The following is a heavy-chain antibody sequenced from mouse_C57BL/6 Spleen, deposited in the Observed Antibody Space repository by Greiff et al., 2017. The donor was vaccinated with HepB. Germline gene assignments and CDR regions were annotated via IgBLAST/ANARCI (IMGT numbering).Heavy chain of an antibody. J-gene: IGHJ4*01. CDR3: ARQVTTIDYYAMDY. V-gene: IGHV2-2*01. Sequence: VQLQQSGPGLVQPSQSLSITCTVSGFSLTSYGVHWVRQSPGKGLEWLGVIWSGGSTDYNAAFISRLSISKDNSKSQVFVKMNSLQADDTAIYYCARQVTTIDYYAMDYWGQGTSVTVSS. D-gene: IGHD2-2*01. CDR2: IWSGGST. CDR1: GFSLTSYG.